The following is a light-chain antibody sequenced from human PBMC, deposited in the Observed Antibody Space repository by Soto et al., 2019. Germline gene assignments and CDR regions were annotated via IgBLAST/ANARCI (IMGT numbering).Light chain of an antibody. Sequence: EIVLTQSPGTLSXSXXXXXTXSXSASQSVSSSYLAWYQQKPGQAPRLLIYGASSRATGIPDRFSGSGSGTDFTLTISRLEPEDFAVYYCQQYGSSPWTFGQGSKVDIK. CDR2: GAS. CDR3: QQYGSSPWT. CDR1: QSVSSSY. J-gene: IGKJ1*01. V-gene: IGKV3-20*01.